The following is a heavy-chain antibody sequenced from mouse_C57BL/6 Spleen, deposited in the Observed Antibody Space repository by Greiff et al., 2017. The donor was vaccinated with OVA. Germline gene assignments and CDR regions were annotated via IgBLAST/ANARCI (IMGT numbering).Heavy chain of an antibody. J-gene: IGHJ3*01. CDR2: IWGVGST. CDR3: ATKLRFGGFAY. CDR1: GFSLTSYG. V-gene: IGHV2-6*01. Sequence: QVQLQQSGPGLVAPSQSLSITCTVSGFSLTSYGVAWVRQSPGKGLEWLGVIWGVGSTNYHSALKSRLSISKANSKSQVSLKMSMLQTDDTAMYYCATKLRFGGFAYWGQGTLVTVSA. D-gene: IGHD1-1*01.